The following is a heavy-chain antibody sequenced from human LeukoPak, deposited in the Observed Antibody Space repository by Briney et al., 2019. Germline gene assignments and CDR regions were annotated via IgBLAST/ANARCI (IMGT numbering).Heavy chain of an antibody. D-gene: IGHD4-17*01. Sequence: HGGSLRLSCAASGFTFSSYGMHWVRQAPGKGLEWVAVISYDGSNKYYADSVKGRFTISRDNPKNTLYLQMNSLRAGDTAVYYCAKEYGDYAPGAFDIWGQGTMVTVSS. CDR2: ISYDGSNK. J-gene: IGHJ3*02. V-gene: IGHV3-30*18. CDR1: GFTFSSYG. CDR3: AKEYGDYAPGAFDI.